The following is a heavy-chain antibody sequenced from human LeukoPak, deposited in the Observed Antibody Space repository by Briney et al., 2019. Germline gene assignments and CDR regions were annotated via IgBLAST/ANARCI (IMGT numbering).Heavy chain of an antibody. J-gene: IGHJ4*02. D-gene: IGHD1-1*01. CDR1: GFTYSSYW. CDR2: IKQDESEK. Sequence: PGGSLRLSCAASGFTYSSYWMSWVRQPPGKGLEWVANIKQDESEKYYVDSVKGRFTISRDNDKHSLYLQMNSLRAHDTAVYYCARDKIEATTKLDCWGQGILVTVSS. CDR3: ARDKIEATTKLDC. V-gene: IGHV3-7*01.